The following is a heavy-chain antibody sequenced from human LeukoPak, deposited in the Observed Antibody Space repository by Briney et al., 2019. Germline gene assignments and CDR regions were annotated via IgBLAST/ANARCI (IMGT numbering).Heavy chain of an antibody. V-gene: IGHV3-30*18. CDR1: GFTFSSYG. D-gene: IGHD6-13*01. CDR2: ISYDGSNK. CDR3: AKGGSSRWYYFDY. Sequence: GGSLRLSCAASGFTFSSYGMHWVRQAPGKGLEWVAVISYDGSNKYYADSVKGRFTISRDNSKNTLYLHMNSLRAEDTALYYCAKGGSSRWYYFDYWGQGTLVTVSS. J-gene: IGHJ4*02.